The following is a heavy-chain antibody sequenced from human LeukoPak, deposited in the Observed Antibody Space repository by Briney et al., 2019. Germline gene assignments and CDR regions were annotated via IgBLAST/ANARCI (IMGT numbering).Heavy chain of an antibody. V-gene: IGHV3-23*01. Sequence: GSLRLSCAASGFTFSSYAMSWVRQAPGKGLEWVSGISGSGGSTYYADSVKGRFTISRDNSKNTLYLQMNSLRAEDTAVYYCARVPIVSSSGYYYDYWGQGTLVTVSS. CDR1: GFTFSSYA. J-gene: IGHJ4*02. D-gene: IGHD3-22*01. CDR3: ARVPIVSSSGYYYDY. CDR2: ISGSGGST.